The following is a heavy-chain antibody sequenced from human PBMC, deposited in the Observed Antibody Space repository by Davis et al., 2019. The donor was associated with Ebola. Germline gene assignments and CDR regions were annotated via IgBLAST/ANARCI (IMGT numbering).Heavy chain of an antibody. CDR2: IYYSGST. V-gene: IGHV4-59*08. D-gene: IGHD2-15*01. Sequence: GSLRLSCTVSGGSISSYYWSWIRQPPGKGLEWIGYIYYSGSTYYNPSLKSRVTISVDTSKNQFSLKLSSVTAADTAVYYCAMLGPSYCSGGSCYLDYWGQGTLVTVSS. CDR1: GGSISSYY. CDR3: AMLGPSYCSGGSCYLDY. J-gene: IGHJ4*02.